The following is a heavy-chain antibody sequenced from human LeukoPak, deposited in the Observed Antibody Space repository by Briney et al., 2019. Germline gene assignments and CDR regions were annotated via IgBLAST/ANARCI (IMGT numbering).Heavy chain of an antibody. D-gene: IGHD5-12*01. Sequence: GGSLRLSCAASGFTFRSYWMSWVRQTPGKGLEWVANINQGGSVQYYMDSVKGRFTISRDDAKNSLYVQMNSLRDEDTAVYYCARVEYSGWNLEYWGQGTLVTVSS. CDR3: ARVEYSGWNLEY. J-gene: IGHJ4*02. CDR1: GFTFRSYW. V-gene: IGHV3-7*01. CDR2: INQGGSVQ.